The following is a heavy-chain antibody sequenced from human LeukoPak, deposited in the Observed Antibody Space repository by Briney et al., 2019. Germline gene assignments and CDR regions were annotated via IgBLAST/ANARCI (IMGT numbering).Heavy chain of an antibody. D-gene: IGHD6-6*01. V-gene: IGHV4-39*01. Sequence: SETLSLTCTVSGGSISSSSYYWGWVRQPPGKGLEWIGSINYSGSTHYNPSLKSRVTISVDTSKNQFSLKLSSVTAADTAVYHCAIPSISSSTYDFWGQGTLVTVSS. CDR3: AIPSISSSTYDF. CDR2: INYSGST. CDR1: GGSISSSSYY. J-gene: IGHJ4*02.